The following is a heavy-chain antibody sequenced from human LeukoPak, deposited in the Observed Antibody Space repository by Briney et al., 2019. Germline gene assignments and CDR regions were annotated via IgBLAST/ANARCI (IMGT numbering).Heavy chain of an antibody. CDR2: ISYDGSNK. J-gene: IGHJ4*02. CDR1: GLTFSSYA. D-gene: IGHD2-2*01. Sequence: GSLRLSCAASGLTFSSYAMHWVRQAPGKGLEWVAVISYDGSNKYYADSVKGRFTISRDNSKNTLYLQMNSLRAEDTAVYYCARDLLGYCSSTSCYWGQGTLVTVSS. V-gene: IGHV3-30*01. CDR3: ARDLLGYCSSTSCY.